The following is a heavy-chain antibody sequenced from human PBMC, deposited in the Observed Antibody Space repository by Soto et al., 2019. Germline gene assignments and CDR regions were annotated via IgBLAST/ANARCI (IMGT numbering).Heavy chain of an antibody. V-gene: IGHV3-49*03. Sequence: EVYLVESGGGLVEPGRSLRLSCTASGFPFANFLMSWFRQAPGKGLEWVGFIRSQPYGGTTQYAASVRGRFTISRDDSKGIAYLQMNSLKTEDSGVYYCIGSFPFWGKGTLVTVSS. J-gene: IGHJ4*02. D-gene: IGHD3-10*01. CDR1: GFPFANFL. CDR2: IRSQPYGGTT. CDR3: IGSFPF.